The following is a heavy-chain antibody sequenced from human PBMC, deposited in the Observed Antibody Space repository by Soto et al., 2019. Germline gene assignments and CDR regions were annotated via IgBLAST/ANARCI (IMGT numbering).Heavy chain of an antibody. V-gene: IGHV4-4*07. D-gene: IGHD3-3*01. CDR1: GGSISSYY. CDR2: IYTSGST. CDR3: ARDSQHYDFWSGYYTDYYYGMDV. Sequence: SETLSLTCTVSGGSISSYYWSWIRQPAGKGLEWIGRIYTSGSTNYNPSLKSRVTMSVDTSKNQFSLKLSSVTAADTAVYYCARDSQHYDFWSGYYTDYYYGMDVWGQGTTVTVSS. J-gene: IGHJ6*02.